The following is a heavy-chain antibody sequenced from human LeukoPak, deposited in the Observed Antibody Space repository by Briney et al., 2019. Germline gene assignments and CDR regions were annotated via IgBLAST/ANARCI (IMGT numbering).Heavy chain of an antibody. D-gene: IGHD5-12*01. CDR3: ARRVATITKGAFDI. Sequence: PSETLSLTCTHSAGSMSSSRSYWAWIRQPPGKGPQWIGSIYYSGSTYYNPSLKSRVTISVDTSKNQFSLKLSSVTAADTAVYYCARRVATITKGAFDIWGQGTMVTVSS. CDR1: AGSMSSSRSY. V-gene: IGHV4-39*01. J-gene: IGHJ3*02. CDR2: IYYSGST.